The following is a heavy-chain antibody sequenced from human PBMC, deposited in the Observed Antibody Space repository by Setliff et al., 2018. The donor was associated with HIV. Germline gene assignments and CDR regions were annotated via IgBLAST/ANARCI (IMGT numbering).Heavy chain of an antibody. D-gene: IGHD2-21*02. CDR1: GGSFSNHY. V-gene: IGHV4-34*01. Sequence: KPSETLSLTCAVYGGSFSNHYWTWIRQPPGKGLEWIGEVNPSESTHYNPSLKSRVTISVDTSKNQFSLILTSVTAADTAVYYCARGGDWTLDYWGRGSLATVSS. CDR3: ARGGDWTLDY. CDR2: VNPSEST. J-gene: IGHJ4*02.